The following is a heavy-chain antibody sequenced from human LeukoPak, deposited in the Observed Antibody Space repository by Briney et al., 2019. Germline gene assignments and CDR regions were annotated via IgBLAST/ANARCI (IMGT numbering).Heavy chain of an antibody. Sequence: SETLSLTCTVSGGSISSYYWSWIRQPPGKGLEWIGYIYYSGSTNYNPSLKSRVTMSVDTSKNQFSLRLSSVTAADTAVYYCARDVRGDSSGSGFDYWGQGTLVTVSS. CDR1: GGSISSYY. D-gene: IGHD3-22*01. V-gene: IGHV4-59*12. J-gene: IGHJ4*02. CDR3: ARDVRGDSSGSGFDY. CDR2: IYYSGST.